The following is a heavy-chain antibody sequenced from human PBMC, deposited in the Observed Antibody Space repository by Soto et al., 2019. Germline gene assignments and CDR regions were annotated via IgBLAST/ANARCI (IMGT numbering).Heavy chain of an antibody. Sequence: QITLKESGPTLVKPTQTLTLTCTFSGFSLSTSGVGVGWIRQPPGKALEWLALIYWNDDKRYSPSLKSRLTLTKDTSKKQVVLTMTNRDPVDPDTYYCAHRHDYVWGSYRETEPIVDYWGQGTLVTVSS. CDR1: GFSLSTSGVG. D-gene: IGHD3-16*02. CDR3: AHRHDYVWGSYRETEPIVDY. V-gene: IGHV2-5*01. CDR2: IYWNDDK. J-gene: IGHJ4*02.